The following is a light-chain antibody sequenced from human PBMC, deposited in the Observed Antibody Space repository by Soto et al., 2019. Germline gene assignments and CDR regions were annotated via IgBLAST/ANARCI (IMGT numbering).Light chain of an antibody. Sequence: DIQMTQSPSSLSASVGDRVTITCRASQSIGTYLHWYQQKSGKAPKLLIYTAFSLQSGVPSRFTGSGSGTAFTLTITSLQPEDFADYYCLQSGSAPRTFGQGTNLEIK. CDR3: LQSGSAPRT. V-gene: IGKV1-39*01. J-gene: IGKJ2*01. CDR1: QSIGTY. CDR2: TAF.